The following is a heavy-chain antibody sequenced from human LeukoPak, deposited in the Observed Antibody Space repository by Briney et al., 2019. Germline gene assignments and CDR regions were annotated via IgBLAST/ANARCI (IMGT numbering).Heavy chain of an antibody. J-gene: IGHJ4*02. CDR1: GYSFTSYW. D-gene: IGHD3-22*01. V-gene: IGHV5-10-1*01. CDR2: IDPSDSYT. Sequence: MAGESLRISCKGSGYSFTSYWISWVRQMPGKGVEWMGRIDPSDSYTNYSPSFQGHVTISAAKSISTAYLQWSSLKASDTAMYYCARMYYYDSSGFLDYWGQGTLVTVSS. CDR3: ARMYYYDSSGFLDY.